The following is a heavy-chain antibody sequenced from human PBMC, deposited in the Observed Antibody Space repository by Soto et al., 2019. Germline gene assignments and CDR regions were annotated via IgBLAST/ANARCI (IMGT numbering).Heavy chain of an antibody. D-gene: IGHD1-1*01. Sequence: VGSLRLSCAAFGLTVSGKKYVAWVRQAPGKGLEWVSALYDVDGSFYADSVKGRFTTSSDSSKTTVYLQMNGLRPDDTAVYYCATWHEREHAYDVWGQGTTVTVSS. V-gene: IGHV3-53*01. CDR2: LYDVDGS. J-gene: IGHJ3*01. CDR3: ATWHEREHAYDV. CDR1: GLTVSGKKY.